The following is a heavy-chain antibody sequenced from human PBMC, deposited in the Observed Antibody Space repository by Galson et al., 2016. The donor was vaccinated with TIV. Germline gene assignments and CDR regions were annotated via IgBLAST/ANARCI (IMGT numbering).Heavy chain of an antibody. Sequence: SLRLSCAASGFTFSAYAMSWVRQAPGKGLEWVSVVSGSGYSTYYADSVKGRFTISRDNSKNTVFLQMNSLRAGDTAVYYCARPGNYDGDRRGAFDLWGQGTMVTVSP. D-gene: IGHD4-23*01. J-gene: IGHJ3*01. CDR1: GFTFSAYA. CDR3: ARPGNYDGDRRGAFDL. CDR2: VSGSGYST. V-gene: IGHV3-23*01.